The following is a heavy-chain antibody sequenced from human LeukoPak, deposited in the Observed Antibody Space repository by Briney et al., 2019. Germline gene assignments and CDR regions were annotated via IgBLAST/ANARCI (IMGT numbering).Heavy chain of an antibody. V-gene: IGHV4-39*01. CDR1: GGSISSNNHY. J-gene: IGHJ4*02. CDR2: IYYSGNT. D-gene: IGHD6-19*01. CDR3: ARFTRSSGIDY. Sequence: PSGTLSLTCTVSGGSISSNNHYWGWIRQPPGKGLEWLGSIYYSGNTYYYPSLKSRVTISVGTSKSQVSLSLSSVTAADTAVYYCARFTRSSGIDYWGQGTLVTVSS.